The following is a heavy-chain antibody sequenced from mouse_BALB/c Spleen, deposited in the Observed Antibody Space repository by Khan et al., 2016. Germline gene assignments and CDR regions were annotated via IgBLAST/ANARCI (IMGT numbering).Heavy chain of an antibody. CDR1: GYIFTSYW. D-gene: IGHD1-1*01. CDR3: TGSGGSFNDY. V-gene: IGHV1-69*02. Sequence: QVQLQQSGAELVRPGASVKLSCKASGYIFTSYWSNWVKQRLGLGIVWIGNIYPYDSYNNYNQNFKVKAALTVDKSSSKAYMQLSSPTSEYYAVYCVTGSGGSFNDYWGQGTTLTVSS. CDR2: IYPYDSYN. J-gene: IGHJ2*01.